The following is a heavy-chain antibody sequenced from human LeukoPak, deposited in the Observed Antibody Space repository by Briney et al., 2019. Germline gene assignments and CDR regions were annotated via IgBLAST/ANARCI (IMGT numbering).Heavy chain of an antibody. CDR1: GFRFGDFA. CDR2: ITSSSSTT. Sequence: GGSLRLSCEASGFRFGDFAMSWVRQTPGKGLEWLPYITSSSSTTYYADSVKGRFTISRDNAKNSLYLQMNSLRAEDTAMYYCASDDYVSQYYFDYWGQGTLVTVSS. J-gene: IGHJ4*02. D-gene: IGHD3-16*01. CDR3: ASDDYVSQYYFDY. V-gene: IGHV3-48*04.